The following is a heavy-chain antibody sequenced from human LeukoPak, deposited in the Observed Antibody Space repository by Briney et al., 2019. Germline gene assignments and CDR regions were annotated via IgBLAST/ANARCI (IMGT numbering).Heavy chain of an antibody. CDR2: INPNSGGT. CDR1: GYTFTGYY. V-gene: IGHV1-2*04. CDR3: AGGHGSGETYYYGMDV. J-gene: IGHJ6*02. D-gene: IGHD3-10*01. Sequence: ASVKVSCKASGYTFTGYYMHWVRQAPGQGLEWMGWINPNSGGTNYAQKFQGWVTMTRDTSISTAYMELSRLRSDDTAVYYCAGGHGSGETYYYGMDVWGQGTTVTVSS.